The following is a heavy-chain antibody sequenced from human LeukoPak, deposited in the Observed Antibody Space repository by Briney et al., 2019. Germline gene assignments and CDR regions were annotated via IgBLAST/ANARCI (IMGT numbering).Heavy chain of an antibody. Sequence: PSETLSLTCTVSGGSISSGSYSWSWIRQPAGKGLEWIGRISSSGSTNYNPSIKSRVTISVDTSKNQFSLKLSSVTAADTAVYYCARGFNVLMVYAILGRRGWFDPWGQGTLVTVSS. CDR1: GGSISSGSYS. D-gene: IGHD2-8*01. CDR2: ISSSGST. J-gene: IGHJ5*02. CDR3: ARGFNVLMVYAILGRRGWFDP. V-gene: IGHV4-61*02.